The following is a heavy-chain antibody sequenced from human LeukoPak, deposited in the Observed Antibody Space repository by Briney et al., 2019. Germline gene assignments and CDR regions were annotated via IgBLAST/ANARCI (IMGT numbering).Heavy chain of an antibody. D-gene: IGHD3-22*01. V-gene: IGHV3-48*01. CDR2: ISSSSSTI. CDR3: ARVMQYYDSSGYDDY. J-gene: IGHJ4*02. Sequence: GGSLRLSCAASGFTFSSYSMNWVRQAPGKGLEWVSYISSSSSTIYYADSVKGRFTISRDNAKSSLYLQMNSLRAEDTAVYYCARVMQYYDSSGYDDYWGQGTLVTVSS. CDR1: GFTFSSYS.